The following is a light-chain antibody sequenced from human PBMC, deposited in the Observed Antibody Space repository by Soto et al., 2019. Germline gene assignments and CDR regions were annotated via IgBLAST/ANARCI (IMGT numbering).Light chain of an antibody. CDR1: QGVSGH. CDR3: QHYGTSLWT. J-gene: IGKJ1*01. V-gene: IGKV3-20*01. Sequence: EIVLTQSPGILSLSPGERATLSCRASQGVSGHLAWYQQKPGQAPRLLIYSVSSRATGIPDRFSGSGSGTDFTLTITRLEPEDFAVYYCQHYGTSLWTFGQGTKVDI. CDR2: SVS.